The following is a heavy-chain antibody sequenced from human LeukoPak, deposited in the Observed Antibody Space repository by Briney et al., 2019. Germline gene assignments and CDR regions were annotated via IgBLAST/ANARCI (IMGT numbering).Heavy chain of an antibody. CDR1: GGSISSSSYY. CDR2: IYYSGST. D-gene: IGHD6-13*01. Sequence: SETLSLTCTVSGGSISSSSYYWGWIRQPPGKGLEWIGSIYYSGSTYYNPSLKSRVTISVDTSKNQFSLKLSSVTAADTAVYYCARIAAAGLFDYWGQGTLVTVSS. V-gene: IGHV4-39*01. J-gene: IGHJ4*02. CDR3: ARIAAAGLFDY.